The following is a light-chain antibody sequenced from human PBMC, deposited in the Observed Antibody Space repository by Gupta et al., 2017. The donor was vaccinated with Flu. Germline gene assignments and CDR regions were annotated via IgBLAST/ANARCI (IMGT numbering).Light chain of an antibody. CDR1: QSVSFSY. CDR2: AAS. V-gene: IGKV3-20*01. CDR3: QQYGSSPYT. J-gene: IGKJ2*01. Sequence: EIVLKQFPGTLSLSPGERATLSCRASQSVSFSYLAWYQQKPCQAPRLLIYAASSRATGIPDTFRGSASGTDFTLTISRLEPEDFAVYYCQQYGSSPYTFGPGTKLELK.